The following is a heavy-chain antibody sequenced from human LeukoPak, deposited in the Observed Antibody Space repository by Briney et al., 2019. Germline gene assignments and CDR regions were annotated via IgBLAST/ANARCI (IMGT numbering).Heavy chain of an antibody. CDR1: GFTFSNYA. J-gene: IGHJ6*02. D-gene: IGHD6-19*01. V-gene: IGHV3-30-3*01. CDR3: ARDLLAVAAHYGMDV. Sequence: GRSLRLSCAASGFTFSNYAMHWVRQAPGKGLEWVAVISYDGSNKYYADSVKGRFTISRDNSKNTLYLQMNSLRAEDTAVYYCARDLLAVAAHYGMDVWGQGTTVTVSS. CDR2: ISYDGSNK.